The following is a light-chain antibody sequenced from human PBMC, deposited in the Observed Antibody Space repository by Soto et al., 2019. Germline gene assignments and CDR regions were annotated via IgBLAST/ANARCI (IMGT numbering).Light chain of an antibody. Sequence: QSVLTQPPSVSAAPGQTVTISCSGSSSNIGNNYVSWYQQLPGTAPKLLIYENNKRPSGIPDRFSGSKSGTSATLGITGLQTGDEADYYCGTWDSSLSAVVFGGRTKVTVL. V-gene: IGLV1-51*02. CDR1: SSNIGNNY. J-gene: IGLJ2*01. CDR2: ENN. CDR3: GTWDSSLSAVV.